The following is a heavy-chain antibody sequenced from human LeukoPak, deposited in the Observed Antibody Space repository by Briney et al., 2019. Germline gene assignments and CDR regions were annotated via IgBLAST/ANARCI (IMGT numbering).Heavy chain of an antibody. V-gene: IGHV3-9*03. J-gene: IGHJ5*02. CDR1: GFTFDDYA. D-gene: IGHD3-22*01. Sequence: GGSLRLSCAASGFTFDDYAMHWVRHAPGKCLEWVSGISWNSGSIGYADSVKGRFTISRDNAKNSLYLQMNSLRAEDMALYYCAKGDSSGYYYNWFDPWGQGTLVTVSS. CDR2: ISWNSGSI. CDR3: AKGDSSGYYYNWFDP.